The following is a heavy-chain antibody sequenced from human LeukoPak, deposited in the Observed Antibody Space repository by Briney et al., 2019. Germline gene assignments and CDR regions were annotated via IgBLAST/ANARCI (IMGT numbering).Heavy chain of an antibody. CDR1: GYSFTSYW. J-gene: IGHJ4*02. CDR3: ARLPGYCSGGSCYFDY. Sequence: GESLKISCKGSGYSFTSYWIGWVRQIPGKGLELMGIIYPGDSDTICSPSFQGQVTISADKSISTAYLQCSSLKASDTAMYYCARLPGYCSGGSCYFDYWGQGTLVTVSS. CDR2: IYPGDSDT. D-gene: IGHD2-15*01. V-gene: IGHV5-51*01.